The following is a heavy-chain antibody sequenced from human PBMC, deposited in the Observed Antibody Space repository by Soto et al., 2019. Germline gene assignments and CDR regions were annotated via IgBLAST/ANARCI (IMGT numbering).Heavy chain of an antibody. J-gene: IGHJ6*02. Sequence: PGGSLRLSCAASGFTFSSYDMHWVRQATGKGLEWVSAIGTAGDTYYPGSVKGRFTISRENAKNSLYLQMNSLRAGDTAVYYCARQVPYYGMDVWGQGTTVTVSS. CDR3: ARQVPYYGMDV. V-gene: IGHV3-13*01. CDR1: GFTFSSYD. CDR2: IGTAGDT.